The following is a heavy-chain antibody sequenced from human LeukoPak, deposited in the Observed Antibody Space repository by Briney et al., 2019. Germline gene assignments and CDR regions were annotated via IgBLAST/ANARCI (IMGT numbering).Heavy chain of an antibody. CDR3: ARAHHLYYYDSSGTNWFDP. Sequence: SETLSLTCTVSGGSISSYYWSWIRQPPGKGLEWIGYIYYSGSTNYNPSLKSRVTISVDTSKNQFSLKLSSVTAADTAVYYCARAHHLYYYDSSGTNWFDPWGQGTLVTVSS. J-gene: IGHJ5*02. D-gene: IGHD3-22*01. V-gene: IGHV4-59*01. CDR1: GGSISSYY. CDR2: IYYSGST.